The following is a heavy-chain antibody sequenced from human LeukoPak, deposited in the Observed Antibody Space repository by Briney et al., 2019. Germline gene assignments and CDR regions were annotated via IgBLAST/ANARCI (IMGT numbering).Heavy chain of an antibody. V-gene: IGHV4-59*01. CDR1: GGSISSYY. CDR3: ARYIWGSYPTFEDY. Sequence: PSETLSLTXTVSGGSISSYYWSWIRQPPGKGLEWIGYISYSGSTNYNPSLKSRVTISVDTSKNQLSLKLNSVTAADTAVYYCARYIWGSYPTFEDYWGQGSLVTVSS. CDR2: ISYSGST. D-gene: IGHD3-16*02. J-gene: IGHJ4*02.